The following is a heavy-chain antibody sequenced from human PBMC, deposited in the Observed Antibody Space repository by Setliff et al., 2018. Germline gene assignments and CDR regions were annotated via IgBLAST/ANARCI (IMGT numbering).Heavy chain of an antibody. Sequence: SVKVSCKASGYTFTDFGVSWVRQAPGQGLEWVGWISPHSGNTYYAPKFQGTVLMTADTSTTTAYLELRSLRSDDTAVYYCSRLVRFCTRIVCQRLSGDDYWGQGTLVTVSS. D-gene: IGHD3-10*01. CDR2: ISPHSGNT. CDR1: GYTFTDFG. CDR3: SRLVRFCTRIVCQRLSGDDY. J-gene: IGHJ4*02. V-gene: IGHV1-18*01.